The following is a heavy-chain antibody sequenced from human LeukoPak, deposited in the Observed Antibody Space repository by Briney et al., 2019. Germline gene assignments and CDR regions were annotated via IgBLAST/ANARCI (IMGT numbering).Heavy chain of an antibody. CDR1: GFIFSSYT. D-gene: IGHD3-10*01. J-gene: IGHJ4*02. Sequence: GGSLRLSCAASGFIFSSYTIHWVRQAPGKGLEWVAIISSDGNDKNYAESVKGRFTISRDNSKKTVLLQMNSLRPEDTAMYYCTRLSAMLRGPEPIYYFDSWGQGTLVTVSS. V-gene: IGHV3-30*04. CDR3: TRLSAMLRGPEPIYYFDS. CDR2: ISSDGNDK.